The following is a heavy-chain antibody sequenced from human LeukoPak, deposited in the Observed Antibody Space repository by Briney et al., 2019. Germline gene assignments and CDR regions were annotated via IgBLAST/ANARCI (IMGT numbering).Heavy chain of an antibody. CDR2: LNPKTGGT. CDR3: ARDRYGSGSLVDY. J-gene: IGHJ4*02. V-gene: IGHV1-2*02. D-gene: IGHD3-10*01. Sequence: ASVKVSCKASGFIFSDYYMHWVRQAPGQGLEWMGWLNPKTGGTNYAQKFQGRVTMTRDTSITTAYMELSRLTSDDTALYYCARDRYGSGSLVDYWGQGTLVTVSS. CDR1: GFIFSDYY.